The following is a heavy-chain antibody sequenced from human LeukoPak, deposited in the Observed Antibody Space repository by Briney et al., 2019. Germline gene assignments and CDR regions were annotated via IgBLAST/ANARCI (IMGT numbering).Heavy chain of an antibody. Sequence: PSETLSLTCAVYGGSFSAYYWSWIRQPPGKGLEWIGEINHSGSTHYNPSLKSRVTISVGTSKNQFSLKLSSVTAADTAVYYCARVGVITMIVNYWGQGTLVTVSS. J-gene: IGHJ4*02. CDR3: ARVGVITMIVNY. V-gene: IGHV4-34*01. D-gene: IGHD3-22*01. CDR2: INHSGST. CDR1: GGSFSAYY.